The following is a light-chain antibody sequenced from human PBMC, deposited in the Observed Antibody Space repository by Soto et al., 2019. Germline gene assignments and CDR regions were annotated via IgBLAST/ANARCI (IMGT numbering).Light chain of an antibody. J-gene: IGKJ2*01. Sequence: EIVLTQSPGTLSLSPGERATLSCRARQSVYSNFLAWYQQKPGQAPRLLIYGALSRATGIPDRFSCSGSGTDFTLTISRLEPEDFAVYYCQQYGNSPYTFGQGTKLQIK. CDR3: QQYGNSPYT. CDR2: GAL. CDR1: QSVYSNF. V-gene: IGKV3-20*01.